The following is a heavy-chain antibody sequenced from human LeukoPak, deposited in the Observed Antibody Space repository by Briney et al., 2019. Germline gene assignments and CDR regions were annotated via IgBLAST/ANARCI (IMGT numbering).Heavy chain of an antibody. D-gene: IGHD3-3*01. Sequence: MSSETLSLTCAVYGGSFSGYYWSWIRQPPGKGLEWIGEIDHSGSTNYNPSLKSRVTISVDTSINHFSLKLNSVTAADTAVYYCARGGFGVVMGYYYYYMDVWGEGTTVTVSS. CDR1: GGSFSGYY. CDR2: IDHSGST. J-gene: IGHJ6*03. V-gene: IGHV4-34*01. CDR3: ARGGFGVVMGYYYYYMDV.